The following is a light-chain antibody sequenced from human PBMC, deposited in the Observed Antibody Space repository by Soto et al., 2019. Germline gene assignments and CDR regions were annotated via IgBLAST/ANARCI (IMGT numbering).Light chain of an antibody. J-gene: IGLJ2*01. V-gene: IGLV2-14*01. CDR2: EVS. Sequence: QSVLTQPASVSGSPGQSITISCTGTSSDIGTYNYVSWYQQHPGKAPKLMIYEVSNRPSGVSSRFSGSKSGNTASLTISGLQAEDEADYYCSSYTTNITPVVFGGGTKLTVL. CDR1: SSDIGTYNY. CDR3: SSYTTNITPVV.